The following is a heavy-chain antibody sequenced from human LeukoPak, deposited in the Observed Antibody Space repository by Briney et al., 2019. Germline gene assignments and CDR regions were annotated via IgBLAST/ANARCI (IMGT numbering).Heavy chain of an antibody. CDR1: GFTVSSNY. Sequence: PGGSLRLSCAASGFTVSSNYMSWVRQAPGKGLEWVSVIYSGGSTYYADSVKGRFTISRDNSKNTLYLQMNSLRAEDTAVYYCARDGRYCSSTSCRPLDYWGQGTLVTVSS. CDR3: ARDGRYCSSTSCRPLDY. V-gene: IGHV3-66*01. D-gene: IGHD2-2*01. J-gene: IGHJ4*02. CDR2: IYSGGST.